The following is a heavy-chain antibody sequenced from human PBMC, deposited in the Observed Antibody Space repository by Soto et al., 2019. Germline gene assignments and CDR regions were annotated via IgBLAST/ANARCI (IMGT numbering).Heavy chain of an antibody. CDR2: LYDSGST. V-gene: IGHV4-59*01. CDR1: GGSSSSYY. D-gene: IGHD6-6*01. CDR3: AWGSSSSRTSYDYYMDV. J-gene: IGHJ6*03. Sequence: SLTLSLTCTVAGGSSSSYYGSCIRQKPEKGLEWIGYLYDSGSTNYNPSLRSRVTMSLDTSKNQFSLKVRYVTAADTAMYYCAWGSSSSRTSYDYYMDVWGKGTTVTVSS.